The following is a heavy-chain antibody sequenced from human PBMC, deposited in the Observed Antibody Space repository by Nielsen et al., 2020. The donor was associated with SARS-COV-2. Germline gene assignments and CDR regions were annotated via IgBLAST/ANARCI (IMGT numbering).Heavy chain of an antibody. CDR3: AKDRRIVAADYFDY. CDR1: GFSFSDYA. V-gene: IGHV3-30*10. J-gene: IGHJ4*02. D-gene: IGHD6-13*01. CDR2: ISYDGSEK. Sequence: GESLKISCVASGFSFSDYAMSWVRQAPGKGLEWVAVISYDGSEKYYTDSVQGRFTISRDNSKNTLYLEMDGLRPDDTALYYCAKDRRIVAADYFDYWGQGTLVTVSS.